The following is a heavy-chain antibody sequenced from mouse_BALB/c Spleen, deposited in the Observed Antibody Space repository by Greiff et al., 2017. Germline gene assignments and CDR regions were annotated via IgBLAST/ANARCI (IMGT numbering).Heavy chain of an antibody. V-gene: IGHV5-12-1*01. J-gene: IGHJ3*01. Sequence: EVKLMESGGGLVKPGGSLKLSCAASGFAFSSYDMSWVRQTPEKRLEWVAYISSGGGSTYYPDTVKGRFTISRDNAKNTLYLQMSSLKSEDTAMYYCARHRRYDGFAYWGQGTLVTVSA. CDR2: ISSGGGST. CDR1: GFAFSSYD. CDR3: ARHRRYDGFAY. D-gene: IGHD2-14*01.